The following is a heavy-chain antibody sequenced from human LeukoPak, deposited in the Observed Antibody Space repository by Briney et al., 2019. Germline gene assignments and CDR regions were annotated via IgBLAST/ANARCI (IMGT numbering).Heavy chain of an antibody. CDR2: IYYSGST. V-gene: IGHV4-59*01. D-gene: IGHD3-22*01. CDR3: ARTSTSGYYFRWFDP. Sequence: SETLSLTCTVSGGSISSYYWSCIRQAPGKGLEWIGYIYYSGSTNYNPSLKSRVTISVDTSKNQFSLKLSSVTAADTAVYYCARTSTSGYYFRWFDPWGQGTLVTVSS. CDR1: GGSISSYY. J-gene: IGHJ5*02.